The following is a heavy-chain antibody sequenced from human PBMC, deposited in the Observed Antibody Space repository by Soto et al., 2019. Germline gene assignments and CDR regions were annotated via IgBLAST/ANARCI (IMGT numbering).Heavy chain of an antibody. Sequence: QVQLVESGGGVVQPGRSLRLSCAASGFTFSSYAMHWVRQAPGKGLEWVAVISYDGSNKYYADSVKGRFTISRDNSKNTLYLQINSLRAEDRAVYYCARDRAFESSGWYRFVYYYYYGMYVWGQGTTVTVSS. CDR3: ARDRAFESSGWYRFVYYYYYGMYV. D-gene: IGHD6-19*01. V-gene: IGHV3-30-3*01. J-gene: IGHJ6*02. CDR1: GFTFSSYA. CDR2: ISYDGSNK.